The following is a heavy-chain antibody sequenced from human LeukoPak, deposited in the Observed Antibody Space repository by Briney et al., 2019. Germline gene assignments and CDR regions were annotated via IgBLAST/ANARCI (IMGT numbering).Heavy chain of an antibody. D-gene: IGHD4-17*01. Sequence: SETLSLTCAVHGGSFSGYCWNWIRQPPSKGLEWIGEINDRERTHYNPSLESRVTLSVDTSKKEFSLKLSAVTAADTAVYYCERDPTTVTSLPYYFDFWGQGTLVSVSS. CDR1: GGSFSGYC. CDR3: ERDPTTVTSLPYYFDF. J-gene: IGHJ4*02. CDR2: INDRERT. V-gene: IGHV4-34*01.